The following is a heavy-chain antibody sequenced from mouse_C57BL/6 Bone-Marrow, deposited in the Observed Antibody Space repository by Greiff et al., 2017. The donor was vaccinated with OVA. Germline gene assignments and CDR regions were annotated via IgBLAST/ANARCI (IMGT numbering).Heavy chain of an antibody. Sequence: EVKVVESGPVLVKPGASVKMSCKASGYTFTDYYMNWVKQSHGKSLEWIGVINPYNGGTSYNQKFKGKATLTVDKSSSTAYMELNSLTSEDSAVYYCARRGFYYYGSSYDWYFDVWGTGTTVTVSS. CDR1: GYTFTDYY. CDR3: ARRGFYYYGSSYDWYFDV. J-gene: IGHJ1*03. D-gene: IGHD1-1*01. CDR2: INPYNGGT. V-gene: IGHV1-19*01.